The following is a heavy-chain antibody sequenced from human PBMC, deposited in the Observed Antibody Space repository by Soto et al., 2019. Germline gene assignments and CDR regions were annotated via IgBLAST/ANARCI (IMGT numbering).Heavy chain of an antibody. CDR3: ARHEGDSSSQFDP. CDR1: GSSFTSYW. V-gene: IGHV5-10-1*01. J-gene: IGHJ5*02. Sequence: GESLKSSCKGSGSSFTSYWISLVRQIPGKGLEWMGRIDPSDSYTNYSPCFQGHVTISADKSISTAYLQWSSLKASDTAMYYCARHEGDSSSQFDPWGQGTLVTVSS. CDR2: IDPSDSYT. D-gene: IGHD6-6*01.